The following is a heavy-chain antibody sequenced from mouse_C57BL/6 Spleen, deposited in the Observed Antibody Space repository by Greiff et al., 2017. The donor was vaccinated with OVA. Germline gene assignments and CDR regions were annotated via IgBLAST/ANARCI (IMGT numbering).Heavy chain of an antibody. Sequence: VQLQQSGPELVKPGASVKISCKASGYTFTDYYMNWVKQSHGKSLEWIGDINPNNGGTSYTQKFKGKATLTVDKSSSPAYMELRSLTSDDSAVYYCARSGDYDGNWYFDVWGTGTTVTVSS. V-gene: IGHV1-26*01. CDR1: GYTFTDYY. CDR3: ARSGDYDGNWYFDV. CDR2: INPNNGGT. J-gene: IGHJ1*03. D-gene: IGHD2-4*01.